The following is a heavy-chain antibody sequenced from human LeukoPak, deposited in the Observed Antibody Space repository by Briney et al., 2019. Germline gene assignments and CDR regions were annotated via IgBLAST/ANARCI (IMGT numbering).Heavy chain of an antibody. V-gene: IGHV1-18*01. CDR3: AGVLVGAIGNYFDY. D-gene: IGHD1-26*01. CDR1: GYTFTSYG. J-gene: IGHJ4*02. Sequence: GASVKVSCKASGYTFTSYGISWVRQAPGQGLEWMGWISAYNGNTNYAQKLQGRVTMTRDTSTSTVYLELSSLRSEDTAVYYCAGVLVGAIGNYFDYWGQGTLVTVSS. CDR2: ISAYNGNT.